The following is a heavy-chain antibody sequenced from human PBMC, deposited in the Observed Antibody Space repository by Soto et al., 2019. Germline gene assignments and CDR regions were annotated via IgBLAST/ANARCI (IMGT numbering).Heavy chain of an antibody. Sequence: ASVKVSCKASGGTFSSYAISWVRQAPGQGLEWMGGIIPIFGTANYAQKFQGRVTITADKSTSTAYMELSSLRSEDTAVYYCARRGGVEYYYGMDVWGQGTTVTV. CDR1: GGTFSSYA. CDR2: IIPIFGTA. CDR3: ARRGGVEYYYGMDV. D-gene: IGHD3-16*01. V-gene: IGHV1-69*06. J-gene: IGHJ6*02.